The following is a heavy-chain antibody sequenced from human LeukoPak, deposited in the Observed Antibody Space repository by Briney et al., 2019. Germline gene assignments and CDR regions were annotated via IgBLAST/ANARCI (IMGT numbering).Heavy chain of an antibody. CDR1: GFTFSSYG. V-gene: IGHV3-33*01. CDR3: ARNSPFDF. Sequence: GGSLRLSCAASGFTFSSYGMHWVRQAPGKGLEWVAVIWYDGSNKYYADSVKGRFTISTDNFKNTLCMQMNSLRAEGTALFFCARNSPFDFWGQGTLVTVSS. CDR2: IWYDGSNK. J-gene: IGHJ4*02.